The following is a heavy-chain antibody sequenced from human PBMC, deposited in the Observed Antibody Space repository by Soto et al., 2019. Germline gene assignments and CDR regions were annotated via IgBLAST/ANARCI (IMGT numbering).Heavy chain of an antibody. Sequence: EVQLVETGGGLIQPGGSLRLSCAASGFTVSSNYMSWVRQAPGKGLAWVAVIYSGGSTYYADSVKGRFTISRDNSKNTLYLQMNSLRAEDTAVYYCARGGGTGDSPYYYYYGMDVWGQGTTVTVSS. J-gene: IGHJ6*02. CDR2: IYSGGST. V-gene: IGHV3-53*02. CDR3: ARGGGTGDSPYYYYYGMDV. CDR1: GFTVSSNY. D-gene: IGHD3-10*01.